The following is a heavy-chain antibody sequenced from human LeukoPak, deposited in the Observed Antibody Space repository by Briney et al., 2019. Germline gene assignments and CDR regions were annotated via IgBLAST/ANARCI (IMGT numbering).Heavy chain of an antibody. V-gene: IGHV3-7*01. J-gene: IGHJ4*02. Sequence: GGSLRLSCAASGFTFSSYWMSWVRQAPGKGLEWMANIKQDGSEKYYVDSVKGRFTISRDNAKNSLYLQMNSLRAEDTAVYYCARLQYSFLYGSGSYGVDYWGQGTLVTVSS. D-gene: IGHD3-10*01. CDR3: ARLQYSFLYGSGSYGVDY. CDR1: GFTFSSYW. CDR2: IKQDGSEK.